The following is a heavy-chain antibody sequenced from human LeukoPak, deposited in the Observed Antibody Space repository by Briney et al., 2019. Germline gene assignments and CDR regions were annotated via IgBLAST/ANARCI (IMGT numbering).Heavy chain of an antibody. CDR3: ATITAVAGSNWFDP. V-gene: IGHV1-18*01. Sequence: ASVKVSCKASGYTFTSYGISWVRQAPGQGLEWMGWISAYNGNTNYAQKLQGRVTMTTDTSTSTAYMELRSLRSDDTAVYYCATITAVAGSNWFDPRGQGTLVTVSS. CDR1: GYTFTSYG. CDR2: ISAYNGNT. D-gene: IGHD6-19*01. J-gene: IGHJ5*02.